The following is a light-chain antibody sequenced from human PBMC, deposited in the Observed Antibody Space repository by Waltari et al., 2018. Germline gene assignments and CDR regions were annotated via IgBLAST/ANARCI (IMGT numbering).Light chain of an antibody. CDR2: EDS. CDR1: KLGDKY. J-gene: IGLJ1*01. CDR3: QAWDSSTPSYV. Sequence: SYELTQPPSVSVSPGQTASITCPGDKLGDKYACWYQQKPGQSPVQVIYEDSKRPSGIPERFSGSNSGNTATLTISGTQAMDEADYYCQAWDSSTPSYVFGTGTKVTVL. V-gene: IGLV3-1*01.